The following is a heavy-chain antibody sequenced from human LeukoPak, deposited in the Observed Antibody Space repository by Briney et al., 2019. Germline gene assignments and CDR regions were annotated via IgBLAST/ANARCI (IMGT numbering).Heavy chain of an antibody. D-gene: IGHD3-10*01. Sequence: TGGSLRLSWAASGFTFSNYWMNWVRQAPGKGLEWVANIKQDGSEKYYVDSVKGRFTISRDNAKNSMYLQMTSLRAEDTAVYFCARGGVDHYGSGTYYLMYYFDHWGQGALVTVSS. J-gene: IGHJ4*02. CDR2: IKQDGSEK. CDR1: GFTFSNYW. CDR3: ARGGVDHYGSGTYYLMYYFDH. V-gene: IGHV3-7*03.